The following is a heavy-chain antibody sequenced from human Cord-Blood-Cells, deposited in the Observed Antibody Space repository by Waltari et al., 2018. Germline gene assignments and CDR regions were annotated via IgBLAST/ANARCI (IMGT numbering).Heavy chain of an antibody. D-gene: IGHD6-13*01. Sequence: QVQLQQWGAGLLKPSETLSLTCAVYGGSFSGYYWSWIRQRPGKGVEWIGEINHSGSTNYNPSLKSRVTISVDTSKNQFSLKLSAVTAADTAVYYCATRHGYSSSWYYFQHWGQGTLVTVSS. CDR3: ATRHGYSSSWYYFQH. J-gene: IGHJ1*01. CDR1: GGSFSGYY. CDR2: INHSGST. V-gene: IGHV4-34*01.